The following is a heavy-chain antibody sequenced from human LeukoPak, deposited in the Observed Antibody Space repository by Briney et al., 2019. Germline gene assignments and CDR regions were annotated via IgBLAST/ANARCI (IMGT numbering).Heavy chain of an antibody. CDR2: IYYSGST. D-gene: IGHD1-14*01. Sequence: SETLSLTCTVSGGSISSNIYYWGWIRQSPGKGLEWIANIYYSGSTYYNPSLKSRVTISVDTSKSQFSLELSSVTAADTAVYYCARATVTGPYYYYYYMDVWGKGTTVTVSS. V-gene: IGHV4-39*07. J-gene: IGHJ6*03. CDR3: ARATVTGPYYYYYYMDV. CDR1: GGSISSNIYY.